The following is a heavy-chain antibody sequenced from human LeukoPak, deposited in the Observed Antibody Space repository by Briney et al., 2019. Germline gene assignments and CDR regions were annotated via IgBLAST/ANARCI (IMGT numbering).Heavy chain of an antibody. Sequence: ASVKVSCKASGGTFSSYAISWVRQAPGQGLEWMGKIIPIFGTANYAQKFQGRVTITTDESTSTAYMELSSLRSEDTAVYYCASLGYYDSSGYGYWGQGTLVTVSS. CDR2: IIPIFGTA. CDR3: ASLGYYDSSGYGY. J-gene: IGHJ4*02. V-gene: IGHV1-69*05. CDR1: GGTFSSYA. D-gene: IGHD3-22*01.